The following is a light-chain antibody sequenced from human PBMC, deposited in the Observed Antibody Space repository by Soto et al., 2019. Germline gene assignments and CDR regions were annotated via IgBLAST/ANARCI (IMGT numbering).Light chain of an antibody. CDR2: DAS. CDR1: QSVNNF. Sequence: EVVLTQSPATLSLSPGDRATLSCRASQSVNNFLAWYQQKPGQTPRLLIYDASKRATGIPGRFSGSGSGTDFTLTISSLEPEDFGVYYCQQYNDWPRTFGQGTRLEIK. CDR3: QQYNDWPRT. V-gene: IGKV3-11*01. J-gene: IGKJ5*01.